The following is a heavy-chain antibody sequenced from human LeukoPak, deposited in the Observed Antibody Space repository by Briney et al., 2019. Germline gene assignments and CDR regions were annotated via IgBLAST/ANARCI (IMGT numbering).Heavy chain of an antibody. V-gene: IGHV4-30-2*01. J-gene: IGHJ4*02. D-gene: IGHD5-24*01. CDR1: GGSISSGGYS. Sequence: PSQTLSLTCAVSGGSISSGGYSWGWIRQPPGKGLEWIGEINHSGSTNYNPSLKSRVTISVDTSKNQFSLKLSSVTAADTAVYYCARGFPEMATIGYDYWGQGTLVTVSS. CDR2: INHSGST. CDR3: ARGFPEMATIGYDY.